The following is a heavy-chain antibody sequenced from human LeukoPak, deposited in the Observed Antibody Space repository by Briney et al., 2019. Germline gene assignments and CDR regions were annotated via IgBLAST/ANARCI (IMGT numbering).Heavy chain of an antibody. CDR3: ARSPDGSGSYYGVAYSWFDP. J-gene: IGHJ5*02. V-gene: IGHV4-59*08. D-gene: IGHD3-10*01. CDR2: IYYSGST. CDR1: GGSISSYY. Sequence: SETLSLTCTVSGGSISSYYWSWIRQPPGKGLEWIGYIYYSGSTNYNPSLKSRVTISVDTSKNQFSLKLSSVTAADTAVYYCARSPDGSGSYYGVAYSWFDPWGQGTLVTVSS.